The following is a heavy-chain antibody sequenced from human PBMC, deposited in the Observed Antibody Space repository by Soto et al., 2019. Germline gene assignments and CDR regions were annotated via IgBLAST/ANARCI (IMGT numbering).Heavy chain of an antibody. Sequence: ASVKVSCKASGYTFTNYYMHWVRQAPGQGLEWMGFINPTGGSTSYAQKFQGRVNMTRDTSTSTVYMDLSSLRPEDTAVYYCARNDKSGLDYWGQGTLVTVSS. J-gene: IGHJ4*02. CDR1: GYTFTNYY. V-gene: IGHV1-46*01. D-gene: IGHD1-1*01. CDR2: INPTGGST. CDR3: ARNDKSGLDY.